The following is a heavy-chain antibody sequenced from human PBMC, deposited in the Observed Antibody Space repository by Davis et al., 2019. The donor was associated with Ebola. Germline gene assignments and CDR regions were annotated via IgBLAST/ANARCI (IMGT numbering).Heavy chain of an antibody. CDR2: INHSGST. CDR3: ARDGASSGWQGEDY. D-gene: IGHD6-19*01. J-gene: IGHJ4*02. Sequence: PSETLSLTCTVSGGSISGYYWSWIRQPPGKGLEWIGEINHSGSTNYNPSLKSRVTISVDTSKNQFSLKLSSVTAADTAVYYCARDGASSGWQGEDYWGQGTLVTVSS. CDR1: GGSISGYY. V-gene: IGHV4-34*01.